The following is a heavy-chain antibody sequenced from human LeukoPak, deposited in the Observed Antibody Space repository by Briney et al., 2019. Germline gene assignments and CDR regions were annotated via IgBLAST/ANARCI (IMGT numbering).Heavy chain of an antibody. V-gene: IGHV3-74*01. CDR3: AREPQYYDSSGYSPAFDY. CDR1: GFTFSSYW. J-gene: IGHJ4*02. CDR2: INSDGSST. D-gene: IGHD3-22*01. Sequence: PGGSLRLSCAASGFTFSSYWMHWVRQAPGKGLVWVSRINSDGSSTSYADSVKGRFTISRDNAKNTLYLQMNSLRAEDTAVYCCAREPQYYDSSGYSPAFDYWGQGTLVTVSS.